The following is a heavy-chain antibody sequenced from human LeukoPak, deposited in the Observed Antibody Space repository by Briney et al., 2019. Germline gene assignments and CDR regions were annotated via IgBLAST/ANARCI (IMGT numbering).Heavy chain of an antibody. CDR3: ARDRGSYQRTDAFDI. V-gene: IGHV3-7*01. Sequence: GGSLRLSRAASGFTFSSYWMSWVRQAPGKGLEWVANIKQDGSEKYYVDSVKGRFTISRDNAKNSLYLQMNSLRAEDTAVYYCARDRGSYQRTDAFDIWGQGTMVTVSS. CDR2: IKQDGSEK. D-gene: IGHD1-26*01. J-gene: IGHJ3*02. CDR1: GFTFSSYW.